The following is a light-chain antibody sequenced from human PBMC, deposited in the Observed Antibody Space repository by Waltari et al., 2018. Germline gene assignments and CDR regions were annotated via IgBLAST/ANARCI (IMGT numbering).Light chain of an antibody. Sequence: VLTQSPGTLSLSPGERATLSCRASQSVSSGYIAWYQQRLGQAPRLLSYGASTRATGIPDRFTGSGSGTDFTLTISRLEPEDVAVYYCQQYGSTRMYAFGQGTKLEIK. J-gene: IGKJ2*01. CDR1: QSVSSGY. CDR3: QQYGSTRMYA. V-gene: IGKV3-20*01. CDR2: GAS.